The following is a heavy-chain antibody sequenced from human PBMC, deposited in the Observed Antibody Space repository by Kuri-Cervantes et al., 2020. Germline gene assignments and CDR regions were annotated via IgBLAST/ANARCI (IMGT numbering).Heavy chain of an antibody. Sequence: SCTVSGGSISSGGYYWSWIRQHPGKGLEWIGYIYYSGSTYYNPSLKSRVTISVDTSKNQFSLKLSSVTAADTAVYYCARVFGRRRSGTFDYWGQGTLVTVSS. V-gene: IGHV4-31*02. D-gene: IGHD1-7*01. CDR2: IYYSGST. CDR3: ARVFGRRRSGTFDY. CDR1: GGSISSGGYY. J-gene: IGHJ4*02.